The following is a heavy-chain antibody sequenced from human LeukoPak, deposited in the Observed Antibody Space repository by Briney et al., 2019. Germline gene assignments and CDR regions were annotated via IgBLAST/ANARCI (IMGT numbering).Heavy chain of an antibody. Sequence: SETLSLTSTVSGGSISSGDYYWSWIRQPPGKGLEWIGYIYYSGSTYYNPSLKSRVTISVDTSKNQFSLKLSSVTAADTAVYYCARVSSRGVIIGTFDYWGQGTLVTVSS. V-gene: IGHV4-30-4*01. D-gene: IGHD3-10*01. CDR2: IYYSGST. CDR3: ARVSSRGVIIGTFDY. CDR1: GGSISSGDYY. J-gene: IGHJ4*02.